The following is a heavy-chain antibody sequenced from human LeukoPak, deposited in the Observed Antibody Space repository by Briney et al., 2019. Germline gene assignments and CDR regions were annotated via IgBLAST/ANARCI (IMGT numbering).Heavy chain of an antibody. Sequence: GGSLRLSCASSGFSISTYTMNWVRQAPGKGLEWVSSISSSGLYIYYADSVKGRFTISRDNAKNSLYLQMSSLRAEDTAVYYCAREERDGYNYYWYFDLWGRGTLVTVSS. V-gene: IGHV3-21*01. CDR1: GFSISTYT. CDR3: AREERDGYNYYWYFDL. J-gene: IGHJ2*01. CDR2: ISSSGLYI. D-gene: IGHD5-24*01.